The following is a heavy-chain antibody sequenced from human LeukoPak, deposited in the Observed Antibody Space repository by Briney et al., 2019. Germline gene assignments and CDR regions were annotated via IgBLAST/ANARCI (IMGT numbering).Heavy chain of an antibody. CDR3: ARSETTYYYDSSVYFYYYYGMDV. CDR2: IKQDGSEK. Sequence: GGSLRLSCAASGFTFSNYWMTWVRQAPGKGLEWVANIKQDGSEKYYVDSVRGRFTISRDNAKNSLYLQMNSLRAEDTAVYYCARSETTYYYDSSVYFYYYYGMDVWGQGTTVTVSS. D-gene: IGHD3-22*01. CDR1: GFTFSNYW. J-gene: IGHJ6*02. V-gene: IGHV3-7*01.